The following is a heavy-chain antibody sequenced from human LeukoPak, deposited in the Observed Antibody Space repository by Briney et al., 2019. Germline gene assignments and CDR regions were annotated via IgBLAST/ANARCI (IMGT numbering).Heavy chain of an antibody. Sequence: PSETLSLTCTVSGYSISDGNYWGWIRQPPGKGLEWIGSIFHTGSSYDNPSLKSRVTTSVDTSKNQFSLSLNSVTAADTAVYYCARRRDGYNFGSFYFDYWGQGILVTVSS. CDR2: IFHTGSS. D-gene: IGHD5-24*01. CDR1: GYSISDGNY. V-gene: IGHV4-38-2*02. J-gene: IGHJ4*02. CDR3: ARRRDGYNFGSFYFDY.